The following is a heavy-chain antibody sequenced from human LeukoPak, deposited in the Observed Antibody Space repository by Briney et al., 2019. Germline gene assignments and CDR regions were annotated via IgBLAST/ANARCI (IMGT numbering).Heavy chain of an antibody. V-gene: IGHV5-51*01. Sequence: IIYPGDSDTRYSPSFQGQVTISADKSISTAYLQWSSLKASDTAMYYCARQDIAARPLDYWGQGTLVTVSS. D-gene: IGHD6-6*01. J-gene: IGHJ4*02. CDR3: ARQDIAARPLDY. CDR2: IYPGDSDT.